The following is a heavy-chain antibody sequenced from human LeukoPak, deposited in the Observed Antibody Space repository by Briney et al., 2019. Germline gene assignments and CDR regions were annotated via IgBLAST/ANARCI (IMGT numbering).Heavy chain of an antibody. D-gene: IGHD1-26*01. V-gene: IGHV4-34*01. CDR1: GGSFSGYY. Sequence: PSETLSLTCAVYGGSFSGYYWSWIRQPPGKELDWIGEIKQSGSTNYNPSLKSRVTISVDTSKNQFSLKLSSVTAARTAVYYCARGVIVGASHAGLDYWGQGTLVNVSS. CDR3: ARGVIVGASHAGLDY. CDR2: IKQSGST. J-gene: IGHJ4*02.